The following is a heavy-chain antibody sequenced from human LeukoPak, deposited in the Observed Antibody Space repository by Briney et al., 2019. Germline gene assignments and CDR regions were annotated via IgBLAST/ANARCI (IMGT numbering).Heavy chain of an antibody. CDR3: ARDGSRMVRGGYYFDY. CDR2: INPSGGST. Sequence: ASVKVSCKASGYTFTSYYMHWVRQAPGQGLEWMGIINPSGGSTSYAQKFQGRVTMTRDTSTSTVHMELSSLRSEDTAVYYCARDGSRMVRGGYYFDYWGQGTLVTVSS. CDR1: GYTFTSYY. V-gene: IGHV1-46*01. D-gene: IGHD3-10*01. J-gene: IGHJ4*02.